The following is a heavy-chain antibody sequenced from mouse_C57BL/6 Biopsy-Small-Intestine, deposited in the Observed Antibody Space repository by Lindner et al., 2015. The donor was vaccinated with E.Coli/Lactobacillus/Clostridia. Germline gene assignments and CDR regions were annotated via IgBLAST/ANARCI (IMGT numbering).Heavy chain of an antibody. J-gene: IGHJ4*01. CDR1: GYTFTSYP. Sequence: SVKVSCKASGYTFTSYPIHWVRHAPGQRLEWMGLINTGNGNTQYSRNFQGRVTITRDSSASTVYMELNNLRPEDTALYYCARANCGGDCYTIQYWGQGTLVTVSS. D-gene: IGHD2-13*01. V-gene: IGHV1-84*02. CDR2: INTGNGNT. CDR3: ARANCGGDCYTIQY.